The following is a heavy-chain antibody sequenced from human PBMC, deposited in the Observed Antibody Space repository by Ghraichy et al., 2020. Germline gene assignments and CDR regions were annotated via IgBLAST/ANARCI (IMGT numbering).Heavy chain of an antibody. D-gene: IGHD6-13*01. CDR3: AAWDSTSGNY. Sequence: GGSLNLSCAASGFTFINYWMSWLRQAPGKGLEWVAHIGQDGGAKYYVDSVKGRFTISRDNAKNSLYLQINSLTVEDTAVYYCAAWDSTSGNYWGQGTLVTVSS. V-gene: IGHV3-7*03. J-gene: IGHJ4*01. CDR2: IGQDGGAK. CDR1: GFTFINYW.